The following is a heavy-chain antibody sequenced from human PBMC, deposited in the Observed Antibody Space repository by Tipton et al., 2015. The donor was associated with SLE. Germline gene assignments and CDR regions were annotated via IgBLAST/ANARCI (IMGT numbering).Heavy chain of an antibody. Sequence: GSLRLSCAASGFTFSSYAMSWVRQAPGKGLEWVSAISGSGGSTYYADSVKGRFTISRDNSKNTLYLQMNSLRAEDTAVYYCARRGYDFWSGYSSDAFDIWGQGTMVTVSS. CDR2: ISGSGGST. J-gene: IGHJ3*02. D-gene: IGHD3-3*01. CDR1: GFTFSSYA. CDR3: ARRGYDFWSGYSSDAFDI. V-gene: IGHV3-23*01.